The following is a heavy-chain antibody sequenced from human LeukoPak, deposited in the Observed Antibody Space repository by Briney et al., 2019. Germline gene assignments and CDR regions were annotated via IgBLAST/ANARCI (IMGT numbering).Heavy chain of an antibody. CDR2: INHSGST. V-gene: IGHV4-34*01. Sequence: PSETLSLTCAVYGGSFSGYYWSWIRQPPGKGLEWIGEINHSGSTNYNPSLKSRVTISVDTSKNQFSLKLSSVTAADTAVYYCARDLTVTTSGVWFDPWGQGTLVTVSS. CDR1: GGSFSGYY. D-gene: IGHD4-17*01. CDR3: ARDLTVTTSGVWFDP. J-gene: IGHJ5*02.